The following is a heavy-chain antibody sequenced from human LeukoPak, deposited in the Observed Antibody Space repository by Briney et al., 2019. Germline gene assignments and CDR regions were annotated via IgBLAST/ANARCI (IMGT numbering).Heavy chain of an antibody. CDR1: GFTFDDFA. CDR3: AKNMISAGSGTFDI. D-gene: IGHD1-14*01. Sequence: PGGSLRLSCAASGFTFDDFAMHWVRQAPGKGLEWVSSISWDSGAIGYADSVKGRFTISRDNAKNSLYLQMNSLRAEDMALYYCAKNMISAGSGTFDIWGQGTMVTVSS. V-gene: IGHV3-9*03. J-gene: IGHJ3*02. CDR2: ISWDSGAI.